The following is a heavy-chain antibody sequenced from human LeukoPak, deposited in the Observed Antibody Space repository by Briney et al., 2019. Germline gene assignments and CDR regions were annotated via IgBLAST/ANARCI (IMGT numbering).Heavy chain of an antibody. D-gene: IGHD3-22*01. CDR1: GYTFTGYY. CDR3: ARVHYYDSSGYYS. Sequence: ASVKVSCKASGYTFTGYYMHWVRQAPGQGLEWMGWINPNSGGTNYAQKFQGRVTMTRDTSISTAYMELSRLRSDDTAVYYCARVHYYDSSGYYSWGQGTLVTVSS. J-gene: IGHJ4*02. V-gene: IGHV1-2*02. CDR2: INPNSGGT.